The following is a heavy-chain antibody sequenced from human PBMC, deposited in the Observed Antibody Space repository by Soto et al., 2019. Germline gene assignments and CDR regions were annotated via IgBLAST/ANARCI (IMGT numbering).Heavy chain of an antibody. CDR2: IRSKAYGGTT. CDR3: TRDPESDYGDYVDYYYGMDV. D-gene: IGHD4-17*01. Sequence: EVQLVESGGGLVKPGRSLRLSCTASGFTFGDYAMSWFRQAPGKGLEWVGFIRSKAYGGTTEYAASVKGRFTISRDDSKSIAYLQINSLKTEDTAVYYCTRDPESDYGDYVDYYYGMDVWGQGTTVTVSS. CDR1: GFTFGDYA. J-gene: IGHJ6*02. V-gene: IGHV3-49*05.